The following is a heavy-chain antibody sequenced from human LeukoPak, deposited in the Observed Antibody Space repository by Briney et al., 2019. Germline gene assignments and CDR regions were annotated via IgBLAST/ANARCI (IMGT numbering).Heavy chain of an antibody. CDR2: IHPGDSDT. V-gene: IGHV5-51*01. CDR3: ARLKVVTSSYWYFDL. D-gene: IGHD4-23*01. CDR1: GYIIITYW. Sequence: GASLKISCKASGYIIITYWIGWVRQLPGKGLEWMGIIHPGDSDTRYSPSFQGQFTISVDKSISTAYLQWSSLKASDTAMYYCARLKVVTSSYWYFDLWGRGTLVTVSS. J-gene: IGHJ2*01.